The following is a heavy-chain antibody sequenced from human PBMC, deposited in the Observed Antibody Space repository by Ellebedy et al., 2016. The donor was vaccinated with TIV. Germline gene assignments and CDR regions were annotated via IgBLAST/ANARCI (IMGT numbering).Heavy chain of an antibody. CDR2: IYYTGTT. CDR3: ARVDTAMDPHLFDY. CDR1: GDSITTYY. Sequence: SETLSLXXTVSGDSITTYYWSWVRQPPGKGLDWIGNIYYTGTTNYSPSLRSRVTISIDTSKNQFSLKVTSVTAADTAVYYCARVDTAMDPHLFDYWGQGTLVTVSS. V-gene: IGHV4-59*01. D-gene: IGHD5-18*01. J-gene: IGHJ4*02.